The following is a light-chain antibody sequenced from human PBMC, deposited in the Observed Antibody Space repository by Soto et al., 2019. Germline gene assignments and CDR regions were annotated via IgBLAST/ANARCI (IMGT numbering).Light chain of an antibody. CDR2: GAT. V-gene: IGKV3-15*01. Sequence: EIVMTQSPATLSVSPGERATLSCRASQRVSSNLAWYQQKPGQAPRLLIYGATTRATGIPARFSGSGSVTEVTLTISSLQSEDFAVYYCQQYKNWPSWTFGQGTKVEIK. J-gene: IGKJ1*01. CDR3: QQYKNWPSWT. CDR1: QRVSSN.